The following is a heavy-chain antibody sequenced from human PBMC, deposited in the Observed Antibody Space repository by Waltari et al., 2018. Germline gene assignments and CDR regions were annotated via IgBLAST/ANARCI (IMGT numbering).Heavy chain of an antibody. J-gene: IGHJ4*02. CDR2: ISGSGGST. CDR1: GFTFSSYA. Sequence: EVQLLESGGGLVQPGGSLRLSCAASGFTFSSYAMSSVRQAPGKGLEWVSAISGSGGSTYYADSVKGRFTISRDNSKNTLYLQMNSLRAEDTAVYYCAKNNDYGDYADYWGQGTLVTVSS. D-gene: IGHD4-17*01. V-gene: IGHV3-23*01. CDR3: AKNNDYGDYADY.